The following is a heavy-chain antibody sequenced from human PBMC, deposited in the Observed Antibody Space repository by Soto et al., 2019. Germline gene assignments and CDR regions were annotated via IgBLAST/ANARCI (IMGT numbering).Heavy chain of an antibody. Sequence: QVQLQESGPGLVKPSETLSLTCTVSGGSVSSGSYYWSWIRQPPGKGLEWIGYIYYSGSTNYNPSLKSRVTISVDTSNNQFSLKLSSVTAADTAVYYCARPLYSYGPMDVWGQGTTVTVSS. CDR1: GGSVSSGSYY. CDR2: IYYSGST. J-gene: IGHJ6*02. D-gene: IGHD5-18*01. CDR3: ARPLYSYGPMDV. V-gene: IGHV4-61*01.